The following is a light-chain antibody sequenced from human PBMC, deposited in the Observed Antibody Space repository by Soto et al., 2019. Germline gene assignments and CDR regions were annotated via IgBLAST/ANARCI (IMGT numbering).Light chain of an antibody. J-gene: IGLJ2*01. CDR3: SSYTSSSPVL. CDR1: SSDVGGYNY. V-gene: IGLV2-14*01. CDR2: EVT. Sequence: QSALTQPASVSGSPGQSITISCTGTSSDVGGYNYVSWYQQHPGKAPKLMIYEVTNRPSGVSNRFSGSKSGNTASLTISGLQAEDEADYYCSSYTSSSPVLFGGGTKVTVL.